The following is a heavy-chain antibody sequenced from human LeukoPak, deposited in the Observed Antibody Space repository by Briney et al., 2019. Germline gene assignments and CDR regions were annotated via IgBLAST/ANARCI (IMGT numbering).Heavy chain of an antibody. Sequence: PGGSLRLSCAASGFRFSSYAMSWVRQAPGKGLEWVANINQDGSEKYYVDSVKGRFTISRDNAKNSLFLQVNSLRAEDTAVYYCARDMVTDSIADSWGQGTLVTVSS. CDR2: INQDGSEK. V-gene: IGHV3-7*03. CDR3: ARDMVTDSIADS. J-gene: IGHJ4*02. CDR1: GFRFSSYA. D-gene: IGHD2-21*02.